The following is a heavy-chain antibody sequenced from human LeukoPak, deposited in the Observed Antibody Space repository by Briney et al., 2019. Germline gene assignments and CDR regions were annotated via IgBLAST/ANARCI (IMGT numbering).Heavy chain of an antibody. V-gene: IGHV3-30*04. CDR1: GFTFSGYA. Sequence: PGRSLRLSCAASGFTFSGYAMHWVRQAPGKGLDWVAVISYHGRDQLYADSVKGRFTISRDSSKDTLYPQMNSLRTEDTAVYYCARQDCSGGSCYLDYWGQGTLVTVSS. CDR2: ISYHGRDQ. D-gene: IGHD2-15*01. CDR3: ARQDCSGGSCYLDY. J-gene: IGHJ4*02.